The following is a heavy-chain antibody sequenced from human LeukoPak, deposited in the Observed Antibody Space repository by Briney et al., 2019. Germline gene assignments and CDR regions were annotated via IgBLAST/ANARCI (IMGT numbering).Heavy chain of an antibody. CDR2: IYSGGST. CDR3: ARTEGRYFGWFQFDY. V-gene: IGHV3-66*01. Sequence: GGSLRLSCAASGFTVSSNYMSWVRQAPGKGLEWVSVIYSGGSTYYADSVKGRLTISRDNSKNTLYLQMNSLRAEDTAVYYCARTEGRYFGWFQFDYWGQGTLVTVSS. CDR1: GFTVSSNY. J-gene: IGHJ4*02. D-gene: IGHD3-9*01.